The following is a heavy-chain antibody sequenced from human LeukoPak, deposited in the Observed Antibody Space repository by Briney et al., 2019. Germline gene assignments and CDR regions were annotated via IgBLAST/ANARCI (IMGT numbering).Heavy chain of an antibody. CDR3: ARAQADAAAGTIMFDP. J-gene: IGHJ5*02. V-gene: IGHV4-59*01. CDR1: GGSIYSYY. D-gene: IGHD6-13*01. CDR2: IYNSGST. Sequence: SETLSLTCTVSGGSIYSYYWSWIRQPPGKGLEGIGYIYNSGSTNYNPSLKSRVTISVDTSKNQVSLKLSSVTAADTAVYYCARAQADAAAGTIMFDPWGQGTLVTVSS.